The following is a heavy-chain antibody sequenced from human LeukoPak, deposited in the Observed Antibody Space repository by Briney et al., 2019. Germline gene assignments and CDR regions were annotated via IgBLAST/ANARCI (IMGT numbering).Heavy chain of an antibody. CDR3: ARHILTPQDNWFEP. D-gene: IGHD2-21*01. CDR1: GGSISSSSYY. Sequence: SETLSLTCTVSGGSISSSSYYWGWIRQPPGKGLEWIGSIYYSGSTYYNPSLKSRVTISVDTSKNQFSLKLSSVTAADTAVYYCARHILTPQDNWFEPWGQGTLVTVSS. J-gene: IGHJ5*02. CDR2: IYYSGST. V-gene: IGHV4-39*01.